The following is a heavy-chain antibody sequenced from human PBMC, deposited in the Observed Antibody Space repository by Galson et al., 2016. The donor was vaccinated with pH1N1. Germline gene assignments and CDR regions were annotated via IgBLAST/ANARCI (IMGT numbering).Heavy chain of an antibody. Sequence: SLRLSCADSGFTFSTYWMTWVRQILGKGLQWLANIKQDGSEKHYVDSVKGRFTISRDNAKNSLYLQMNSLRAEDTAVYYCARERAGASHLWGQGTMVIVSS. CDR2: IKQDGSEK. D-gene: IGHD4/OR15-4a*01. CDR3: ARERAGASHL. V-gene: IGHV3-7*01. CDR1: GFTFSTYW. J-gene: IGHJ3*01.